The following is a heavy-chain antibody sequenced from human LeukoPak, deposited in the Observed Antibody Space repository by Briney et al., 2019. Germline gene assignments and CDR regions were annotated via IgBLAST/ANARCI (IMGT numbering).Heavy chain of an antibody. J-gene: IGHJ3*02. D-gene: IGHD6-19*01. CDR2: ISYDGSNK. Sequence: AGGSLRLSCAASGFTFSSYGMHWVRQAPGKGLEWVAVISYDGSNKYYADSVKGRFTISRDNSKNTLYLQMNSLRAEDTAVYYCARYGNGAWLGHYAFDMWGQGTMVTVSS. CDR1: GFTFSSYG. CDR3: ARYGNGAWLGHYAFDM. V-gene: IGHV3-30*03.